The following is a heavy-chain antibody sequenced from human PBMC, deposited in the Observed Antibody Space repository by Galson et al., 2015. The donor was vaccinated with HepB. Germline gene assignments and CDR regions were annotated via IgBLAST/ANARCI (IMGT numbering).Heavy chain of an antibody. CDR1: GFTFSGSA. J-gene: IGHJ4*02. CDR3: TRGVELGIPPFDY. CDR2: IRSKANSYAT. D-gene: IGHD7-27*01. V-gene: IGHV3-73*01. Sequence: SLRLSCEASGFTFSGSAMHWVRQASGKGLEWVGCIRSKANSYATAYAASVKGRFTISRDDSKNTAYLQMNSLKTEDTAVYYCTRGVELGIPPFDYWGQGTLVTVSS.